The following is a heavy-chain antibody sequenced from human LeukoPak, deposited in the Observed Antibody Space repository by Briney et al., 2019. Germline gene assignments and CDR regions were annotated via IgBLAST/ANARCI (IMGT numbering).Heavy chain of an antibody. CDR1: GYTFTVYY. CDR2: INPNSGVT. Sequence: ASVKVSCKASGYTFTVYYIHWVRQAPGQGLEWVGRINPNSGVTNYAQKFQGRVTVTRDTSISTAYMELSRLRSDDTAVYYCSSGLELDYWGQGTLVTVSS. V-gene: IGHV1-2*06. CDR3: SSGLELDY. J-gene: IGHJ4*02.